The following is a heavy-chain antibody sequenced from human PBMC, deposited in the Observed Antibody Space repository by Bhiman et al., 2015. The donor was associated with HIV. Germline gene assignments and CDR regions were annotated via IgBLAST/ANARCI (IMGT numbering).Heavy chain of an antibody. J-gene: IGHJ4*02. CDR1: GFTFDDYA. Sequence: EVQLVESGGGLVQPGRSLRLSCAASGFTFDDYAMHWVRQAPGKGLEWVSGITWNSGRVAYADSVKGRFTISRDNAKNSLYLQMNSLRAEDTAFYYCAKGSALGIATPDDSWGQGTLVTVSS. CDR3: AKGSALGIATPDDS. CDR2: ITWNSGRV. D-gene: IGHD6-13*01. V-gene: IGHV3-9*01.